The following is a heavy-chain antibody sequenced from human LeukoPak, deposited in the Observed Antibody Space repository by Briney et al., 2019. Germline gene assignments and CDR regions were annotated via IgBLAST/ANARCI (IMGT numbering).Heavy chain of an antibody. D-gene: IGHD6-13*01. Sequence: GASVKVSCKASGYTFTGYYMHWVRQAPGQGLEWMGWINPNSGGTNYAQKFQGRVTMTRDTSTSTVYMELSSLRSEDTAAYYCAREPAYGYSSSWYKRTLKYWGQGTLVTVSS. CDR3: AREPAYGYSSSWYKRTLKY. V-gene: IGHV1-2*02. J-gene: IGHJ4*02. CDR1: GYTFTGYY. CDR2: INPNSGGT.